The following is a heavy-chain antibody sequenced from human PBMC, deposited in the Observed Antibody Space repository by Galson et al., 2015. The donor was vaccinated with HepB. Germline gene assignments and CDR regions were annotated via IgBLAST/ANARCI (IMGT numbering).Heavy chain of an antibody. J-gene: IGHJ4*02. CDR2: IDPNSAGT. CDR3: ARAARGSSGWDPFDY. D-gene: IGHD6-19*01. CDR1: GYTFTGYY. V-gene: IGHV1-2*02. Sequence: SVKVSCKASGYTFTGYYINWVRQAPGQGLEWMGWIDPNSAGTKYVQKFQDRVTMTWDTSVSTAYMDLSRLTSDDTAVYYCARAARGSSGWDPFDYWGQGTLVTVSS.